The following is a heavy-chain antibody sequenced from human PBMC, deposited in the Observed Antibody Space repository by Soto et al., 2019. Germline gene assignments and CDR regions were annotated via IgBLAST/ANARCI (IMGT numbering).Heavy chain of an antibody. D-gene: IGHD1-26*01. CDR1: GGSISSGDYY. Sequence: SETLSLTCTVSGGSISSGDYYWSWIRQPPGKGLEWIGHIYYSGSTYYNPSLKSRVTISVDTSKNQFSLKLSSVTAADTAVYYCARMYSGSYYLWFDPWGQGTLVTV. V-gene: IGHV4-30-4*01. J-gene: IGHJ5*02. CDR2: IYYSGST. CDR3: ARMYSGSYYLWFDP.